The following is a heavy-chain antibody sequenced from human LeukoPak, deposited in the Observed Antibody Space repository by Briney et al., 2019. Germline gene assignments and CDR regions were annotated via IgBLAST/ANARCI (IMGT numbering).Heavy chain of an antibody. CDR3: ARGRDDSSGYYYGSYDY. V-gene: IGHV1-69*13. Sequence: SVKVSCKASGDTFSSYAISWVRQAPGQGLEWMGGIIPIFGTANYAQKFQGRVTITADESTSTAYMELSSLRSEDTAVYYCARGRDDSSGYYYGSYDYWGQGTLVAVSS. CDR2: IIPIFGTA. D-gene: IGHD3-22*01. CDR1: GDTFSSYA. J-gene: IGHJ4*02.